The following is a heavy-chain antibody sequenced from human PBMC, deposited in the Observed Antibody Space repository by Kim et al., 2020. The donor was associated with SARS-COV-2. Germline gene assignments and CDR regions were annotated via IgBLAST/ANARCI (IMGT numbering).Heavy chain of an antibody. V-gene: IGHV1-8*01. CDR1: GYTFTSYD. J-gene: IGHJ5*02. Sequence: ASVKVSCKASGYTFTSYDINWVRQATGQGLEWMGWMNPNSGNTGYAQKFQGRVTMTRNTSISTAYMELSSLRSEDTAVYYCARASVRLRNWFDPWGQGTLVTVSS. CDR3: ARASVRLRNWFDP. D-gene: IGHD3-10*01. CDR2: MNPNSGNT.